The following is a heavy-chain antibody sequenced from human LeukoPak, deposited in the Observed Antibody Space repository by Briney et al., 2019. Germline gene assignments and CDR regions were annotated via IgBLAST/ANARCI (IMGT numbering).Heavy chain of an antibody. J-gene: IGHJ3*02. D-gene: IGHD3-9*01. CDR2: IYYSGST. CDR1: GGSISSSSYY. V-gene: IGHV4-39*01. CDR3: AGGPDWLLDSDAFDI. Sequence: SETLSLTCTVSGGSISSSSYYWGWIRQPPGKGLEWIGSIYYSGSTYYNPSLKSRVTISVDTSKNQFSLKLSSVTAADTAVYYCAGGPDWLLDSDAFDIWGQGTMVTVSS.